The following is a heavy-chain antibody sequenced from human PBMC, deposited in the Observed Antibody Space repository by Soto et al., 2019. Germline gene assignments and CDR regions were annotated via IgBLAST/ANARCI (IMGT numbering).Heavy chain of an antibody. CDR1: GGSISSGGYS. CDR2: IYHSGST. V-gene: IGHV4-30-2*01. D-gene: IGHD3-22*01. CDR3: ARLPYYYDSSGYSSYYYGMDV. Sequence: SETLSLTCAVSGGSISSGGYSWSWIRQPPGKGLEWIGYIYHSGSTYYNPSLKSRVTISVDRSKNQFSLKLSSVTAADTAVYYCARLPYYYDSSGYSSYYYGMDVRGQGTTFTVSS. J-gene: IGHJ6*02.